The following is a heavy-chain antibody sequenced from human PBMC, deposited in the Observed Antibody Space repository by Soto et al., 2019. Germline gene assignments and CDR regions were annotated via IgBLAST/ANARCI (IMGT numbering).Heavy chain of an antibody. CDR1: GYTFTGYY. CDR3: ARDRGGDGYGQYYYYYYGMDV. D-gene: IGHD5-12*01. Sequence: GASVKVSCKASGYTFTGYYMHWVRQAPGQGLEWMGWINPNSGGTNYAQKFQGWVTMTRDTSISTAYMELSRLRSDDTAVYYCARDRGGDGYGQYYYYYYGMDVWGQGTTVTVSS. V-gene: IGHV1-2*04. CDR2: INPNSGGT. J-gene: IGHJ6*02.